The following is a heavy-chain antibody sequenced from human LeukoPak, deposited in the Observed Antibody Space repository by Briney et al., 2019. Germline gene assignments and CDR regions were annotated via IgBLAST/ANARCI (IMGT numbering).Heavy chain of an antibody. Sequence: ASVKVSCKASGYTFTSYGISWVRQAPGQGLEWMGWISAHNGNTNYAQKLQGRVTMTTDTSTSTAYMELRSLRSDDTAVYYCARPHGYNENYYSYGMDVWGQGTTVTVSS. CDR2: ISAHNGNT. CDR1: GYTFTSYG. J-gene: IGHJ6*02. D-gene: IGHD5-24*01. V-gene: IGHV1-18*01. CDR3: ARPHGYNENYYSYGMDV.